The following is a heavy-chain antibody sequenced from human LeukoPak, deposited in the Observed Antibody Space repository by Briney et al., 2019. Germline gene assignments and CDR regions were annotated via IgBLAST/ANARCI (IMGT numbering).Heavy chain of an antibody. CDR3: ARDTHRTSDAFDI. CDR2: MNPNSGST. Sequence: ASVKVSCKASGYTFTSYDINWVRQATGQGLEWMGWMNPNSGSTGYAQKFQGRVTIARNTSISTAYMELSSLRSDDTAVYYCARDTHRTSDAFDIWGQGTMVTVSS. J-gene: IGHJ3*02. D-gene: IGHD5-18*01. CDR1: GYTFTSYD. V-gene: IGHV1-8*03.